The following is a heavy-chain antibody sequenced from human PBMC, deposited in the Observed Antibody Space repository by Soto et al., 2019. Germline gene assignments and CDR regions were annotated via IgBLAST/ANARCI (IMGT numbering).Heavy chain of an antibody. CDR3: ARRYGDPSSSTGFDY. V-gene: IGHV1-18*01. J-gene: IGHJ4*02. CDR2: INTYSGKT. Sequence: QVQLVQSGPEVKKPGASVKVSCKASGYTFGIYSITWVRQAPGQGLEWLGGINTYSGKTYYAQTVPGRVTLTTDTSTSTAYMDMRSLRSDDTAVYYCARRYGDPSSSTGFDYWGQGTLVSVSS. CDR1: GYTFGIYS. D-gene: IGHD2-21*02.